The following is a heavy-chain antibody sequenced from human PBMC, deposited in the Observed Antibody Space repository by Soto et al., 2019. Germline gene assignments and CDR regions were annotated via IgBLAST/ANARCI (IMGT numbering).Heavy chain of an antibody. J-gene: IGHJ3*02. Sequence: NPSETLSLTCTVSGGSISSGDYYWSWIRQPPGKGLEWIGYIYYSGSTYYNPSLKSRVTISVDTSKNQFSLRLSSVTAADTAVYYCARAGDYYDSSGYWALTVFDISGPRTMVTVSS. CDR1: GGSISSGDYY. CDR2: IYYSGST. V-gene: IGHV4-30-4*01. D-gene: IGHD3-22*01. CDR3: ARAGDYYDSSGYWALTVFDI.